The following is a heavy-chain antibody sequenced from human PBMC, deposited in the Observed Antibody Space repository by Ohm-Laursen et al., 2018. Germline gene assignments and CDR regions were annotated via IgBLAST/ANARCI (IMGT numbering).Heavy chain of an antibody. CDR1: GGSFSAYY. D-gene: IGHD3-3*01. CDR2: IYTSGST. V-gene: IGHV4-59*10. J-gene: IGHJ5*02. Sequence: SDTLSLTCAVYGGSFSAYYWSWIRQPAGKGLEWIGRIYTSGSTNYNPSLKSRVTMSVDTSKNQFSLKLSSVTAADTAVYYCARGVYFWSGYAYNWFDPWGQGTLVTVSS. CDR3: ARGVYFWSGYAYNWFDP.